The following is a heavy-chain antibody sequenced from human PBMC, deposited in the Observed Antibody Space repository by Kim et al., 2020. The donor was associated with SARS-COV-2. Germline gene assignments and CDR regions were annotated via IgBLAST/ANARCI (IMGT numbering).Heavy chain of an antibody. V-gene: IGHV3-21*01. J-gene: IGHJ4*02. CDR3: ARDRMVRGVIITAPVDY. Sequence: VKGRFTISRDNAKNSLYLQMNSLRAEDTAVYYCARDRMVRGVIITAPVDYWGQGTLVTVSS. D-gene: IGHD3-10*01.